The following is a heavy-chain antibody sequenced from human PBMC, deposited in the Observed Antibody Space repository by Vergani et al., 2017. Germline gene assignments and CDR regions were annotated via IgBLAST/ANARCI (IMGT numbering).Heavy chain of an antibody. V-gene: IGHV1-69*01. J-gene: IGHJ3*02. CDR3: ARTHSVGIAAACSSIIHDAFTI. CDR1: GGTFSSYA. Sequence: QVQLVQSGAEVNKPGSSVKVSCKASGGTFSSYAISWVRQAPGQGLEWMGGIIPIFVTANYAQKFQGRVTITADESTSTAYMELSSLRSEDTAVYYCARTHSVGIAAACSSIIHDAFTIWGEGRMVTVSS. D-gene: IGHD6-13*01. CDR2: IIPIFVTA.